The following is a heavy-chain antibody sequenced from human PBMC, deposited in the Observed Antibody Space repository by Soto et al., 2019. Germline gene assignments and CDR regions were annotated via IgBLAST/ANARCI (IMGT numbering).Heavy chain of an antibody. CDR3: ARDGPNNWNHGWFDP. V-gene: IGHV1-2*02. D-gene: IGHD1-20*01. Sequence: QVRLVQSGAEVKKPGASVKVSCKASGYTFTDYYMHWVRQAPGQGLEWMGWIDPKSGSTHYVQKFQARVTMTRDTSISTAYMDLSSLRSDDTAVYYCARDGPNNWNHGWFDPWGQGTLVTVS. CDR1: GYTFTDYY. CDR2: IDPKSGST. J-gene: IGHJ5*02.